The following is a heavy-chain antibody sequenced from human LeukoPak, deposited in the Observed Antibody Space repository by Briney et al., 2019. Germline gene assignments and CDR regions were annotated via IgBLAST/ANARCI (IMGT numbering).Heavy chain of an antibody. CDR3: ASTGVSCSGGSCYPGDYYYYYMDV. J-gene: IGHJ6*03. CDR2: IIPIFGTA. Sequence: GASVKVSCKASGGTFSSYAISWVRQAPGQGLEWMGRIIPIFGTANYAQKFQGRVTITTDESTSTAYMELSSLRSEDTAVYYCASTGVSCSGGSCYPGDYYYYYMDVWGKGTTVTVSS. CDR1: GGTFSSYA. V-gene: IGHV1-69*05. D-gene: IGHD2-15*01.